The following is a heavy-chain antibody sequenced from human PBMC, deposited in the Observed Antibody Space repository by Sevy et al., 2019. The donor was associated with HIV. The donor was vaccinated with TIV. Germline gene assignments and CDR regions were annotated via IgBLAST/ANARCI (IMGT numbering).Heavy chain of an antibody. J-gene: IGHJ5*02. Sequence: GESLKISCKGSGYSFTSYWIGWVRQMPGKGLEWMGIIYPGDSDTRYSPSFQGQVTISADKSISTAYLQWSSLKASDTAMDYCARTGGGGYCSGGSCSPGWFDPWRQGTLVTVSS. D-gene: IGHD2-15*01. V-gene: IGHV5-51*01. CDR1: GYSFTSYW. CDR3: ARTGGGGYCSGGSCSPGWFDP. CDR2: IYPGDSDT.